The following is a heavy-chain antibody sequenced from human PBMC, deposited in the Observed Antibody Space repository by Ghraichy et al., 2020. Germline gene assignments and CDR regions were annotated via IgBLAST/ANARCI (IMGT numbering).Heavy chain of an antibody. D-gene: IGHD3-10*01. V-gene: IGHV4-59*08. Sequence: WSWIRQPPGKGLEWIGYIYYSGSTNYNPSLKSRVTISVDTSKNQFSLKLSSVTAADTAVYYCARHESMVRGGRYYYYYYMDVWGKGTTVTVSS. CDR2: IYYSGST. CDR3: ARHESMVRGGRYYYYYYMDV. J-gene: IGHJ6*03.